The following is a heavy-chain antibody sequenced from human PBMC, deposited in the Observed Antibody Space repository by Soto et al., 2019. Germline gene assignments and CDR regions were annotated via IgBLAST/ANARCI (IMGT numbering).Heavy chain of an antibody. D-gene: IGHD4-4*01. V-gene: IGHV1-8*01. CDR3: ARSPSWVTTVTPYYFDY. Sequence: QVQLVQSGAEVKKPGASVKVSCKASRYTFISYDINWVRQATGQGLEWMGWMNPKSANTGYAQNFQGRVTMTRNTSISTAYMELSSLRSEDTAVYYCARSPSWVTTVTPYYFDYWGQGTLVTVSS. CDR2: MNPKSANT. CDR1: RYTFISYD. J-gene: IGHJ4*02.